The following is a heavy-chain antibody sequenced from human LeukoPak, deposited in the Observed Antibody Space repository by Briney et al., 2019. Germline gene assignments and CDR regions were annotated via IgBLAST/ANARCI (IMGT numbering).Heavy chain of an antibody. D-gene: IGHD6-6*01. J-gene: IGHJ4*02. V-gene: IGHV3-33*06. Sequence: PGGSLRLSCAASGFTFSSCGMHWVRQAPGKGLEGVAVIWYDGSNKYYADSVKGRFTISRDNSKNTLYLQMNSLRAEDTAVYYCAKDLLWDSSSWTFDYWGQGTLVTVSS. CDR2: IWYDGSNK. CDR3: AKDLLWDSSSWTFDY. CDR1: GFTFSSCG.